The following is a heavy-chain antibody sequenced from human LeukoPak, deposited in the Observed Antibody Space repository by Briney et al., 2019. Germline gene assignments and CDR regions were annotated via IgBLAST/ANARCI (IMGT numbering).Heavy chain of an antibody. CDR3: ARWELPSLFDY. D-gene: IGHD1-26*01. V-gene: IGHV3-30-3*01. J-gene: IGHJ4*02. CDR2: ISYDGSNK. CDR1: GFTFSSYA. Sequence: GGSLRLSCAASGFTFSSYAMHWVRQAPGKGLEWVAVISYDGSNKYYADSVKSRFTISRDNSKNTLYLQMNSLRAEDTAVYYCARWELPSLFDYWGQGTLVTVSS.